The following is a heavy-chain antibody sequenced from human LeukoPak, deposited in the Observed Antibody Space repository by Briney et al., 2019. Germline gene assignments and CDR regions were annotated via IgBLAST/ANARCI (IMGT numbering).Heavy chain of an antibody. V-gene: IGHV3-23*01. CDR3: AKAYSSGSIFHYFDY. J-gene: IGHJ4*02. D-gene: IGHD3-22*01. CDR2: ISGSGGST. Sequence: GGSLRLSCAASGFTFSSYAMSWVRQAPGKGLEWVSAISGSGGSTYYADSVKGRFTTSRDNSKNTLYLQMNSLRAEDTAVYYCAKAYSSGSIFHYFDYWGQGTLVTVSS. CDR1: GFTFSSYA.